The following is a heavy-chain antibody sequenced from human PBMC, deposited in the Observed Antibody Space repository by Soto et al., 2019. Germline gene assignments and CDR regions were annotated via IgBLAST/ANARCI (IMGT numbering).Heavy chain of an antibody. CDR3: AKDKAVAGTGYFDY. CDR2: ISGSGGST. Sequence: PGGSLRLSCAASGFTFSSYAMSWVRQAPGKGLEWVSAISGSGGSTYYADSVKGRFTISRDNSKNTPYLQMNSLRAEDTAVYYCAKDKAVAGTGYFDYWGQGTLVTVSS. V-gene: IGHV3-23*01. D-gene: IGHD6-19*01. J-gene: IGHJ4*02. CDR1: GFTFSSYA.